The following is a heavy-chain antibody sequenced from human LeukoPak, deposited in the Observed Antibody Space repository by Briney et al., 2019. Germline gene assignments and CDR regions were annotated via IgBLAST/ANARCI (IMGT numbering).Heavy chain of an antibody. CDR1: GGSFSGYY. D-gene: IGHD3-10*01. CDR3: ARSSDYQGSKRALGHY. V-gene: IGHV4-34*01. Sequence: SETLSLTCAVYGGSFSGYYWSWIRQPPGKGLEWIGEINHSGSTNYNPSLKSRVTISVDTSKNQFSLKLSSVTAADTAVYYCARSSDYQGSKRALGHYWGQGTLVTVSS. J-gene: IGHJ4*02. CDR2: INHSGST.